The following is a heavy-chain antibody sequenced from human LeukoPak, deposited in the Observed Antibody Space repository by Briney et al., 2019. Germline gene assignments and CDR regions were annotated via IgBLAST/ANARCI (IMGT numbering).Heavy chain of an antibody. J-gene: IGHJ4*02. CDR3: ARLHSYYFDF. Sequence: GESLKISCKGSGYYFTSYWIAWVRQVPGKGLEWMGIIYPGGSETRYSPSFQGQVTISADKSVSTAYLQWSSLKTSDTAIYYCARLHSYYFDFWGQGTLVTVSS. V-gene: IGHV5-51*01. D-gene: IGHD3-3*02. CDR1: GYYFTSYW. CDR2: IYPGGSET.